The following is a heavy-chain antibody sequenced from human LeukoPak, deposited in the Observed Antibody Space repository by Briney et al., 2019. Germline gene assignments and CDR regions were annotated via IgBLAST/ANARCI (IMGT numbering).Heavy chain of an antibody. J-gene: IGHJ4*02. Sequence: GGSLRLSCAASGFTFSSYGMHWVRQAPGKGLEWVAVISYDGSNIYYADSVKGRFTISRDNSKNTLYLQMNSLRAEDTAVYARRAGAYSHPYDYWGQGTLVTVSS. CDR1: GFTFSSYG. CDR2: ISYDGSNI. V-gene: IGHV3-30*03. CDR3: RAGAYSHPYDY. D-gene: IGHD4/OR15-4a*01.